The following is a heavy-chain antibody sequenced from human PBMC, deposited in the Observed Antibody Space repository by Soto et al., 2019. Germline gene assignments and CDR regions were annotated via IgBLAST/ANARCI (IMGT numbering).Heavy chain of an antibody. CDR2: IYYSGST. Sequence: SETLSLTXTVSGGSISSYYWSWIRQPPGKGLEWIGYIYYSGSTNYNPSLKSRVTISVDTSKNQFSLKLSSVTAVDTAVYYCARSGDTAMVDYWGQGTLVTDSS. V-gene: IGHV4-59*01. J-gene: IGHJ4*02. D-gene: IGHD5-18*01. CDR3: ARSGDTAMVDY. CDR1: GGSISSYY.